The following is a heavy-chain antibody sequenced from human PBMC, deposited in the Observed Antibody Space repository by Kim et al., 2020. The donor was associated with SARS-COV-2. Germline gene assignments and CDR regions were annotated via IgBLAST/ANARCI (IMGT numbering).Heavy chain of an antibody. V-gene: IGHV3-30-3*01. CDR2: ITYDGINK. J-gene: IGHJ6*02. D-gene: IGHD3-10*01. CDR1: GFTFSSCA. Sequence: GGSLRLSCAASGFTFSSCAMHWVRQAPGKGLEWVAVITYDGINKNYADSVKGRFTISRDNSKNTLYLQMNSLRAEDTALYYCARDTWSRLRGLTYSYYGIDVWGPGTPVTVSS. CDR3: ARDTWSRLRGLTYSYYGIDV.